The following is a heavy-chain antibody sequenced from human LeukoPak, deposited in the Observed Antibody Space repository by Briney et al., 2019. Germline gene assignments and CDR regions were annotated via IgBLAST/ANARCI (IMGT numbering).Heavy chain of an antibody. D-gene: IGHD3-3*01. J-gene: IGHJ3*02. CDR1: GYTFTSYA. CDR2: INAGNGNT. V-gene: IGHV1-3*01. Sequence: ASVKVSCKASGYTFTSYAMHWVRQAPGQRLEWMGWINAGNGNTKYSQKFQGRVTITRDTSASTAYMELSSLRSEGTAVYYCAREISTIFGVVIRDSGAFDIWGQGTMVTVSS. CDR3: AREISTIFGVVIRDSGAFDI.